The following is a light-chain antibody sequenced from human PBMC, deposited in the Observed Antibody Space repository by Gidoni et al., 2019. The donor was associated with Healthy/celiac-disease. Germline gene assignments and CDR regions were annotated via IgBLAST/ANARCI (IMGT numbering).Light chain of an antibody. J-gene: IGLJ1*01. CDR1: SSDVGGYNY. CDR3: SSYAGSNNLV. CDR2: EVS. Sequence: QSALTQPPSASGSPGQSVTISCTGTSSDVGGYNYVSWYQQHPGKAPKLMIYEVSKRPSGVPDRFSGSKSCNTASLTVSGLQAEDEADYYFSSYAGSNNLVFGTGTKVTVL. V-gene: IGLV2-8*01.